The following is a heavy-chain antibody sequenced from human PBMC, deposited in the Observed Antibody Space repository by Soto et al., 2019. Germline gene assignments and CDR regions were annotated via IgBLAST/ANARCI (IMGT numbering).Heavy chain of an antibody. D-gene: IGHD2-15*01. J-gene: IGHJ6*03. V-gene: IGHV1-8*01. CDR2: MNPNSGNT. CDR3: ARAVVAASDGYYYYYMDV. Sequence: GASVKVSCKASGYTFTSYDINWVRQATGQGLEWMGWMNPNSGNTGYAQKFQGRVTMTRNTSISTAYMELSSLRSEDTAVYYCARAVVAASDGYYYYYMDVWGKGTTVTVSS. CDR1: GYTFTSYD.